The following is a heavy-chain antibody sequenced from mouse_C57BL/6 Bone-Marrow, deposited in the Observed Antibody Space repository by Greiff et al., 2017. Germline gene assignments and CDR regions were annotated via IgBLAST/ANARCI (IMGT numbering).Heavy chain of an antibody. CDR3: AREPWDYAMDY. CDR2: IDPSDSYT. V-gene: IGHV1-69*01. J-gene: IGHJ4*01. Sequence: QVQLQQPGAELVMPGASVKLSCKASGYTFTSYWMHWVKQRPGQGLEWIGEIDPSDSYTNYNQKFKGKSTLTVDKSSSTAYMQLSSLTSADSAVYYCAREPWDYAMDYWGQGTSVTVSS. CDR1: GYTFTSYW.